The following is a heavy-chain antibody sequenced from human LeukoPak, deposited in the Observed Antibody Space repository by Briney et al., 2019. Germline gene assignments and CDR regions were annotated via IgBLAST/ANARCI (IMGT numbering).Heavy chain of an antibody. V-gene: IGHV3-23*01. J-gene: IGHJ4*02. CDR1: GFTFSSYA. D-gene: IGHD5-24*01. CDR3: AKGGRGRWLQLNY. CDR2: ISGSGGST. Sequence: GGSLRLSCAAPGFTFSSYAMSWVRQAPGKGLEWVSAISGSGGSTYYAGSVKGRFTISRDNSKNTLYLQMNSLRAEDTAVYYCAKGGRGRWLQLNYWGQGTLVTVSS.